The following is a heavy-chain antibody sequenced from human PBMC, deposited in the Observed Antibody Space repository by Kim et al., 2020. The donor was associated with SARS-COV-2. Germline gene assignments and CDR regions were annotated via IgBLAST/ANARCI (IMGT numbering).Heavy chain of an antibody. J-gene: IGHJ4*02. V-gene: IGHV3-7*01. CDR2: EM. Sequence: EMYYVDSVKGRFTISGDNAKNSLYLQMNSLRAEDTAVYYCARDRPRGHFDYWGQGTLVTVSS. CDR3: ARDRPRGHFDY.